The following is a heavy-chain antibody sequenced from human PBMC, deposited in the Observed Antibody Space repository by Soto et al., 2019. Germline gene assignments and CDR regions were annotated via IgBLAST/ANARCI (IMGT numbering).Heavy chain of an antibody. CDR2: IIPIFGTA. J-gene: IGHJ6*02. Sequence: SSVKVSCKASGGTFSSYAISWVRQAPGQRLEWMGGIIPIFGTANYAQKFQGRVTITADESTSTAYMELSSLRSADTAVYYCAREVGVAIFGVFSDYYYGMDVWGQGTTVTVSS. CDR3: AREVGVAIFGVFSDYYYGMDV. D-gene: IGHD3-3*01. CDR1: GGTFSSYA. V-gene: IGHV1-69*13.